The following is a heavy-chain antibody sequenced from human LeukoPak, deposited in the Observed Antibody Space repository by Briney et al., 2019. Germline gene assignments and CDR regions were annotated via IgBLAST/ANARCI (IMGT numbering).Heavy chain of an antibody. CDR2: FDPEDGET. V-gene: IGHV1-24*01. D-gene: IGHD1-26*01. J-gene: IGHJ4*02. Sequence: GASVKVSCKVSGYTLTELSMHWVRQAPGKGLEWMGGFDPEDGETIYAQKFQGRVTMTEDTSTDTAYMELSSLRSEDTAVYYCATGIVGATDEPLFDYWGQGTLGTVSS. CDR3: ATGIVGATDEPLFDY. CDR1: GYTLTELS.